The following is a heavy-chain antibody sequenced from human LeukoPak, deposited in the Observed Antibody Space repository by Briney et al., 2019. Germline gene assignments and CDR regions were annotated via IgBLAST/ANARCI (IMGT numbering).Heavy chain of an antibody. CDR2: IWYDGSNK. CDR3: ARDRSEPEMGGDY. CDR1: GFTFSSYG. J-gene: IGHJ4*02. D-gene: IGHD3-16*01. Sequence: PGRSLRLSCAASGFTFSSYGMHWVRQAPGKGLEWVAVIWYDGSNKYYADSVKGRFTISRDNSKNTLYLQMNSLRAEDTAVYYCARDRSEPEMGGDYWGQGTLVTVPS. V-gene: IGHV3-33*01.